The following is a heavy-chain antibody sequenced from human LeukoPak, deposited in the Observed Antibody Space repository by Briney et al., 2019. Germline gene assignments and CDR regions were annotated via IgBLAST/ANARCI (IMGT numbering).Heavy chain of an antibody. CDR3: ARLYCSGTSCSSSFDY. Sequence: GGSLRLSCAASGFTFSSYWMSWVRQAPGKGLEWVANIDQDGSAKHYVGSVKGRFTISRDNARNSLYLQMNSLRAEDTAVYYCARLYCSGTSCSSSFDYWGQGALVTVSS. V-gene: IGHV3-7*04. CDR2: IDQDGSAK. CDR1: GFTFSSYW. J-gene: IGHJ4*02. D-gene: IGHD2-2*01.